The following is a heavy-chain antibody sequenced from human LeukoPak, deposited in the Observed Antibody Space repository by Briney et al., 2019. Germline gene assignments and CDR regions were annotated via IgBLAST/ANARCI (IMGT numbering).Heavy chain of an antibody. CDR1: GGSISSYY. J-gene: IGHJ4*02. Sequence: SETLSLTCTVSGGSISSYYWSWIRQPPGKGLEWIGYIYYSGSTNYNPSLKSRVTMSVDTSKNQFSLKLSSVTAADTAVYYCARDISGWTRQDYWGQGTLVTVSS. CDR3: ARDISGWTRQDY. D-gene: IGHD6-19*01. V-gene: IGHV4-59*12. CDR2: IYYSGST.